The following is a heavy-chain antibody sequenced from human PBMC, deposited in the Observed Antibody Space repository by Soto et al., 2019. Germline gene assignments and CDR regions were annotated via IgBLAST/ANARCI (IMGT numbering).Heavy chain of an antibody. J-gene: IGHJ6*02. CDR1: GYSFTIYW. V-gene: IGHV5-51*01. Sequence: GESLKMSCHGSGYSFTIYWIGLVVQMPGKGLDWMWIIYPGDSDTRYSPSFQGQVTISADKSISTAYLQWSSLKASDTAMYYCARLPLGYCSGGSCYSWGYYYYYGMDVWGQGTTVTVSS. D-gene: IGHD2-15*01. CDR3: ARLPLGYCSGGSCYSWGYYYYYGMDV. CDR2: IYPGDSDT.